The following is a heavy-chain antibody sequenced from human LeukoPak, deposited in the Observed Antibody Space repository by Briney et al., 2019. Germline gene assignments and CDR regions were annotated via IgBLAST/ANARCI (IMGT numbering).Heavy chain of an antibody. V-gene: IGHV3-74*01. CDR1: GFTFSSYW. CDR2: INSDGSSK. J-gene: IGHJ3*02. D-gene: IGHD5-12*01. Sequence: GGSLRLSCAASGFTFSSYWMHWVRQAPGKGLVWVSRINSDGSSKNYADSVKGGFTISTDNAKNTLYLQMNSLSAEDTAVYYCARPGRYSRLAFDIWGQGTMVTVSS. CDR3: ARPGRYSRLAFDI.